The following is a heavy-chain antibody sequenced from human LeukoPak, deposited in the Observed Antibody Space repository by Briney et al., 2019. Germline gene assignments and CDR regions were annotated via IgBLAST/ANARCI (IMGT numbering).Heavy chain of an antibody. CDR2: INPNSGGT. CDR1: GYTFTGYY. D-gene: IGHD3-10*01. Sequence: ASVKVSCKASGYTFTGYYMHWVRQAPGQGLEWMGWINPNSGGTNYAQKFQGRVTMTRDTSISTAYMELSRLRSDDTAVYYCARGGYYYGSGSYWPFGYWGQGTLVTVSA. CDR3: ARGGYYYGSGSYWPFGY. J-gene: IGHJ4*02. V-gene: IGHV1-2*02.